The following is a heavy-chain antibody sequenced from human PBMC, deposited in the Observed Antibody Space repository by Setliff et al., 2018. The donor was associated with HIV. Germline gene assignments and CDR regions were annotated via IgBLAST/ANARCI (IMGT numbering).Heavy chain of an antibody. Sequence: SGPTLVNPTQTLTLTCTFSGFSLTTSGIRVTWVRQPPGKALEWLARIDWEDDKFYSTSLKTRLTISKDTSKNQVVLTMTNMGPLDTATYFCARTYGSASKLDYWGPGTLVTSP. CDR2: IDWEDDK. J-gene: IGHJ4*02. V-gene: IGHV2-70*04. D-gene: IGHD3-10*01. CDR3: ARTYGSASKLDY. CDR1: GFSLTTSGIR.